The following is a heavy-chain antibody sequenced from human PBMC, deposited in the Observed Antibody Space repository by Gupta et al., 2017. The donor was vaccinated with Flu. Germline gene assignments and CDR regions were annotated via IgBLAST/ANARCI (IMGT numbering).Heavy chain of an antibody. Sequence: YWSWIRQSPGKGLEWMGYIYYSGSTNYNPSLRSRVTISLDTSKNQFSLKLSSVTAADTAVYYCARGFCSSTSCYRDGFDIWGQGTMVTVST. CDR2: IYYSGST. CDR3: ARGFCSSTSCYRDGFDI. CDR1: Y. V-gene: IGHV4-59*01. D-gene: IGHD2-2*02. J-gene: IGHJ3*02.